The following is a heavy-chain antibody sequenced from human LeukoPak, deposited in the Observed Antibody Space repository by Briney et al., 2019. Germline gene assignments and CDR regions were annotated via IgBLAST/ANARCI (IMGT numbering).Heavy chain of an antibody. J-gene: IGHJ6*02. V-gene: IGHV4-39*01. Sequence: SETLSLTCTVSGGSISRNSYYWGWIRQPPGKGLEWIGSIYYSGSTYYNPSLKSRVTISVDTSKNQFSLKLSSVTAADTAVYYCARRSIAVARNYYGMDVWGQGTTVTVSS. CDR2: IYYSGST. D-gene: IGHD6-19*01. CDR3: ARRSIAVARNYYGMDV. CDR1: GGSISRNSYY.